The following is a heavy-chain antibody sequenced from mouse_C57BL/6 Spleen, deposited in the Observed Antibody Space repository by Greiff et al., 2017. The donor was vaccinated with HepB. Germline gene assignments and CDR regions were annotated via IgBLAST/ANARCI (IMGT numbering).Heavy chain of an antibody. V-gene: IGHV1-81*01. CDR3: ARSGYYDYDGRRFDY. CDR1: GYTFTSYG. D-gene: IGHD2-4*01. CDR2: IYPRSGNT. J-gene: IGHJ2*01. Sequence: QVQLQQSGAELARPGASVKLSCKASGYTFTSYGISWVKQRTGQGLEWIGEIYPRSGNTYYNEKFKGKATLTADKSSSTAYMELRSLTSEDSAVYFCARSGYYDYDGRRFDYWGQGTTLTVSS.